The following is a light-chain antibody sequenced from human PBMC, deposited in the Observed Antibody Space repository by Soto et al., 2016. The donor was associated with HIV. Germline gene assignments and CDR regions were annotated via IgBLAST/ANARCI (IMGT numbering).Light chain of an antibody. CDR3: QVWDSHNDHYV. Sequence: SYVVTQPPSVSVAPGQTARITCGGINIGSKSVHWYQQKPGQAPVLVIYDDRDRPSGIPERFSGSNSGSTATLTINRVEAEDGGRTFYCQVWDSHNDHYVFGTGTKVTV. J-gene: IGLJ1*01. CDR1: NIGSKS. CDR2: DDR. V-gene: IGLV3-21*02.